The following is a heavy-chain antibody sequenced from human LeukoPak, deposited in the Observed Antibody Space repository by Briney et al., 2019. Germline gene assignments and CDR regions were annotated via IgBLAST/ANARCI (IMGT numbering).Heavy chain of an antibody. D-gene: IGHD6-13*01. Sequence: GGSLRLSCAASGFTFSSYWMSWVRQAPGKGLEWVAFIRYDGSNKYYADSVKGRFTISRDNSKNTLYLQMNSLRGEDTAVYYCAKAYSSSWNTDYFDYWGQGTLVTVSS. CDR1: GFTFSSYW. V-gene: IGHV3-30*02. CDR3: AKAYSSSWNTDYFDY. J-gene: IGHJ4*02. CDR2: IRYDGSNK.